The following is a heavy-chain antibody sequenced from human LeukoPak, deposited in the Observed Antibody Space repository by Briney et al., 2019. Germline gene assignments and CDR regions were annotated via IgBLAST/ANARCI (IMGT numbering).Heavy chain of an antibody. CDR2: IKQDGSEK. CDR3: ARDRGPYGDYSFDP. D-gene: IGHD4-17*01. Sequence: GGSLRLPCAASGFTFNIYWMNWVRQAPGKGLEWVANIKQDGSEKYYVDSVKGRFTISRDNAKNSLFLQMNSLRAEDTAVYYCARDRGPYGDYSFDPWGRGTLVTVSS. J-gene: IGHJ5*02. CDR1: GFTFNIYW. V-gene: IGHV3-7*05.